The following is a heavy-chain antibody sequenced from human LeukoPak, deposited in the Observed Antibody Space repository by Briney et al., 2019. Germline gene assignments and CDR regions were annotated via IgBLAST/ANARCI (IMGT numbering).Heavy chain of an antibody. D-gene: IGHD3-10*01. CDR3: ARGTYMVRGVSPFDY. Sequence: ASVKVSCKASGYTFTGYFMHWVRQAPGQGLEWMGWINPNSGGTNYAQKFQGRVTMTRDTSISTAYMELSRLKSDDTAAYYCARGTYMVRGVSPFDYWGQGTLVTVSS. CDR1: GYTFTGYF. CDR2: INPNSGGT. J-gene: IGHJ4*02. V-gene: IGHV1-2*02.